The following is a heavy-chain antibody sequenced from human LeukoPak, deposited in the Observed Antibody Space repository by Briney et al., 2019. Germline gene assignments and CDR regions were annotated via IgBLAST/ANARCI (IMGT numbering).Heavy chain of an antibody. CDR2: MNPNSGNT. CDR1: GYTFTNYD. CDR3: ARLPQRAAFYYFDY. J-gene: IGHJ4*02. Sequence: ASVKVSCKASGYTFTNYDINWVRQATGQGLEWMGWMNPNSGNTGYAQKFQGRVTMTRDMSTSTVYMELSSLRSEDTAVYYCARLPQRAAFYYFDYWGQGTLVTVSS. V-gene: IGHV1-8*02.